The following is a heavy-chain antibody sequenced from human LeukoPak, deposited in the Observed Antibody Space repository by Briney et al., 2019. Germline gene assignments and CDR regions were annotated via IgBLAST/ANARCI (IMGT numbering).Heavy chain of an antibody. CDR1: GGTFSSYA. V-gene: IGHV1-69*13. D-gene: IGHD2-2*01. Sequence: ASVKVSCKASGGTFSSYAISWVRQAPGQGLEWMGGIIPIFGTASYAQKFQGRVTITADESTSTAYMELSSLRSEDTAVYYCALSQSRSFDYWGQGTLVTVSS. CDR2: IIPIFGTA. J-gene: IGHJ4*02. CDR3: ALSQSRSFDY.